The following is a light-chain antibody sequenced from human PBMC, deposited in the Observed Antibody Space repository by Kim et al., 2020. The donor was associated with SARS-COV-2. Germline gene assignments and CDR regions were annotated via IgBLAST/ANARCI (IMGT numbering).Light chain of an antibody. Sequence: LTQPPSVSKDLRQTATLTCTGNNNNVGYEGAAWLQQHRGHPPRLLSYRNNDRPSGISERFSASRSATTASLTITGLQPEYEADYYCSAWDSSLKGWVFGGGTKLTIL. CDR1: NNNVGYEG. CDR3: SAWDSSLKGWV. V-gene: IGLV10-54*04. J-gene: IGLJ3*02. CDR2: RNN.